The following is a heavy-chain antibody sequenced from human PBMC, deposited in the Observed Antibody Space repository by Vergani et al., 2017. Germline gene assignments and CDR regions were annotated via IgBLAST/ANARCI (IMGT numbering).Heavy chain of an antibody. CDR3: AKHFRGWGIDY. CDR1: GFTFSSYE. D-gene: IGHD3-16*01. CDR2: ISSSGSTI. J-gene: IGHJ4*02. V-gene: IGHV3-48*03. Sequence: EVQLVESGGGLVQPGGSLRLSCAASGFTFSSYEMNWVRQAPGKGLEWVSYISSSGSTIYYADSVKGRFTISRDNAKNSLYLQMNSLRAEDTAVYYCAKHFRGWGIDYWGQGTQVIVSS.